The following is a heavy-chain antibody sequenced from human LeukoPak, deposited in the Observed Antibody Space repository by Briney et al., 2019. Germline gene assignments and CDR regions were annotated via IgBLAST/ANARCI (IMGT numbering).Heavy chain of an antibody. CDR1: GGSISSYY. V-gene: IGHV4-59*01. CDR3: ARVGNGNFDY. J-gene: IGHJ4*02. Sequence: SETLSLTCTVSGGSISSYYWSWIRQPPGKGLEWIGYNSYSGHTNYNPSLKSRVTISVDTSKNHFSLNLSSVTAADTALYYCARVGNGNFDYWGQGTLVPVSS. CDR2: NSYSGHT. D-gene: IGHD7-27*01.